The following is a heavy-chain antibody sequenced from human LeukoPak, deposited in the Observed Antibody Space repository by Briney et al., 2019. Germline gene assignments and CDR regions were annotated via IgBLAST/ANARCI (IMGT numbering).Heavy chain of an antibody. J-gene: IGHJ4*02. CDR3: ARRTYF. CDR1: GGSISNHF. CDR2: ITKNGNT. D-gene: IGHD2-21*01. Sequence: SETLSLTCTVSGGSISNHFWNWIRQPPGKGLEWIGEITKNGNTRYNPSLSSRVTISVDTSKNQFSLRLSSVTAADTAVYYCARRTYFGGQGTLVTVSS. V-gene: IGHV4-59*11.